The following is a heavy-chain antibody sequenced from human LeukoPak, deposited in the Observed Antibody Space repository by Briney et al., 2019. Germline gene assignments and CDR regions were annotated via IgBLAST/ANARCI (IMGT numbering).Heavy chain of an antibody. CDR1: GYSISGGYY. Sequence: PSETLSLTCAVSGYSISGGYYWGWIRPPPGKVLKGFGRFYHSGSTYYNPSLKSRVTISVDTSKNQFSLKLSSVTAADTAVYYCARHGAVYAIYFDYWGQGTLVTVSS. J-gene: IGHJ4*02. V-gene: IGHV4-38-2*01. D-gene: IGHD2-8*01. CDR3: ARHGAVYAIYFDY. CDR2: FYHSGST.